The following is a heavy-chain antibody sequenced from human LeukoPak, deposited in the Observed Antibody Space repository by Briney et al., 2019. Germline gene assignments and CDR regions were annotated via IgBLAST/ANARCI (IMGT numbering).Heavy chain of an antibody. J-gene: IGHJ4*02. D-gene: IGHD3-16*02. CDR1: GFTFSSYS. Sequence: KPGGSLRLSCAASGFTFSSYSMNWVRQAPGKGLEWVSSISSSSSYIYYADSVKGRFTISRDNAKNSLYLQMNSLRAEDTAVYYCARAPEAYDYVWGSYRYYDYWGQGTLVTVSS. V-gene: IGHV3-21*01. CDR3: ARAPEAYDYVWGSYRYYDY. CDR2: ISSSSSYI.